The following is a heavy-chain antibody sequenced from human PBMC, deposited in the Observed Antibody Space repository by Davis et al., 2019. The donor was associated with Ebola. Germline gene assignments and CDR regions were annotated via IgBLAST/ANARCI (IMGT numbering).Heavy chain of an antibody. V-gene: IGHV4-39*01. Sequence: SETLSLTCTVSVGSIISSSSYWGWIRQPPRKGLEWIGSIYYSGITYYNPSLKSRVTISVDTSKNQFSLKLRSVTAADTAVYYCARVITFGGVIVIWAFDIWGQGTMVTVSS. CDR2: IYYSGIT. J-gene: IGHJ3*02. D-gene: IGHD3-16*02. CDR3: ARVITFGGVIVIWAFDI. CDR1: VGSIISSSSY.